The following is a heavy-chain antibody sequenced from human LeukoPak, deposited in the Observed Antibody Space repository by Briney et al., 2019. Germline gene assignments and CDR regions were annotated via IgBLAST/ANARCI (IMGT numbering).Heavy chain of an antibody. J-gene: IGHJ4*02. CDR2: INWNGGNT. Sequence: GGSLRLSCAVSGFTYDDYGMSWVRQAPGKGLEWVSGINWNGGNTGYADSVRGRFTISRDNAKNSLYLQMNSLRAEDTALYYCARIRRGSSSWYYFDSWGQGTLVTVSS. CDR3: ARIRRGSSSWYYFDS. CDR1: GFTYDDYG. D-gene: IGHD6-13*01. V-gene: IGHV3-20*04.